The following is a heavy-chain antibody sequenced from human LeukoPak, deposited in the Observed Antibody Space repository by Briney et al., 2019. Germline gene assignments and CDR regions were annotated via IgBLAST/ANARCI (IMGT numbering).Heavy chain of an antibody. D-gene: IGHD1-26*01. Sequence: SETLSLTCAVYGGSFSRYWWHWIRQPPGKALEWIGEINHGGTTKYNPSLMSRVTISLDTSNNQFSLKLTSVTAEDTAVYYCTRTDMVGASLSSSWGQGALVTVSS. CDR2: INHGGTT. CDR3: TRTDMVGASLSSS. J-gene: IGHJ5*02. V-gene: IGHV4-34*01. CDR1: GGSFSRYW.